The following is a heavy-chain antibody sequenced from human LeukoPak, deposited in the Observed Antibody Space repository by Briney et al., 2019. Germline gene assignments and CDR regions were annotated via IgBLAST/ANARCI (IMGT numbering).Heavy chain of an antibody. CDR2: INAGNGNT. D-gene: IGHD3-22*01. V-gene: IGHV1-3*03. CDR1: GYTFTSYA. CDR3: ARERVSTYYYDSSGYLDAFDI. Sequence: GASVKVSRKASGYTFTSYAMHWVRQAPGQRLEWMGWINAGNGNTKYSQAFQGRVTITRDTSASTAYMELSSLRSEDMAVYYCARERVSTYYYDSSGYLDAFDIWGQGTMVTVSS. J-gene: IGHJ3*02.